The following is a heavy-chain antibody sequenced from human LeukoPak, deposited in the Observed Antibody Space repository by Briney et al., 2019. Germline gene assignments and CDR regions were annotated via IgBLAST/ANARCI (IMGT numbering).Heavy chain of an antibody. V-gene: IGHV3-53*01. Sequence: GGSLRLSRAASGFILSSNYMSWVRQAPGKGLEGVSIIYKGRSPYLADAVKGRFTISRDNSKNTLYLQRNSLRAEDTAVYYGARHLSGVDIWGQGTMVTVSS. CDR3: ARHLSGVDI. J-gene: IGHJ3*02. D-gene: IGHD2-8*01. CDR1: GFILSSNY. CDR2: IYKGRSP.